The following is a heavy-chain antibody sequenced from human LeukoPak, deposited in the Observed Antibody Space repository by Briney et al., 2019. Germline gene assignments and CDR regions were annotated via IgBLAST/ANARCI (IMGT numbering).Heavy chain of an antibody. J-gene: IGHJ6*02. Sequence: SVKVFCRASGGTFSSYAISWGRQAPGEGLQWRVRIIPMLGIANYAQKFQGRVTITADKSTSTASMELSSLRSEDTAVYYCARGRIIVASGYYYYGMDVWGQGTMVTVSS. V-gene: IGHV1-69*04. CDR2: IIPMLGIA. CDR3: ARGRIIVASGYYYYGMDV. D-gene: IGHD5-12*01. CDR1: GGTFSSYA.